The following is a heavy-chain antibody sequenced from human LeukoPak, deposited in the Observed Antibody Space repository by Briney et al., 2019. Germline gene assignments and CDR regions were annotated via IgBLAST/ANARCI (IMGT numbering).Heavy chain of an antibody. CDR1: GFTFSSYA. CDR3: AKEGGGPLWFGEYNFDY. Sequence: PGGSLRLSCAASGFTFSSYAMSWVRQAPGKGLEWVSAISGSGGSTYYADSVKGRFTISRDNSKNTLYLQMNSLRAEDTAVYYCAKEGGGPLWFGEYNFDYWGQGTLVTVSS. V-gene: IGHV3-23*01. D-gene: IGHD3-10*01. CDR2: ISGSGGST. J-gene: IGHJ4*02.